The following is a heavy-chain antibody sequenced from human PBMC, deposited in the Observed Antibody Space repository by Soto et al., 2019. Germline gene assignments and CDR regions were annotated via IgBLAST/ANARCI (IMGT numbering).Heavy chain of an antibody. V-gene: IGHV4-30-4*01. D-gene: IGHD3-10*01. CDR1: GGSISSGDYY. Sequence: SETLSLTCAVSGGSISSGDYYWSWIRQPPGKGLEWIGYIYYSGSTYYNPSLKSRLTISVDTTKNQFSLKLSSVTAADTAVYYCARGRKYYYGSGSYYRTYDYWGQGTLVTVSS. CDR2: IYYSGST. CDR3: ARGRKYYYGSGSYYRTYDY. J-gene: IGHJ4*02.